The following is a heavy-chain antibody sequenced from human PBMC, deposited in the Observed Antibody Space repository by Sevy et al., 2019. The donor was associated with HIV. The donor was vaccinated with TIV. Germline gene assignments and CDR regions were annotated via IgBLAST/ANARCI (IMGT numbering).Heavy chain of an antibody. V-gene: IGHV1-69*04. CDR1: GGTFSSYA. CDR2: IIPILGIA. D-gene: IGHD2-21*02. CDR3: ARGGECGGDCYSVGWWFDP. J-gene: IGHJ5*02. Sequence: ASVKVSCKASGGTFSSYAISWVRQAPGQGLEWMGRIIPILGIANYAQKFQGRVTITADKSTSTAYMELSSLRSEDTAVYYWARGGECGGDCYSVGWWFDPWGQGTLVTVSS.